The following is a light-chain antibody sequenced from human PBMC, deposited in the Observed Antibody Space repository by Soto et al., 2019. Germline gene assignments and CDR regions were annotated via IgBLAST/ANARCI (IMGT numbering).Light chain of an antibody. V-gene: IGLV1-44*01. Sequence: QSVLTQPPSASGTPGQRVTISCSGSSSNIGSNTVNWYQQLPGTAPKLLIYSNNQRPSGVPDRFSGSKSGTSASLAISGLQSEDEADDYCAAWDDSLDYVFGTGTKLTVL. CDR2: SNN. J-gene: IGLJ1*01. CDR1: SSNIGSNT. CDR3: AAWDDSLDYV.